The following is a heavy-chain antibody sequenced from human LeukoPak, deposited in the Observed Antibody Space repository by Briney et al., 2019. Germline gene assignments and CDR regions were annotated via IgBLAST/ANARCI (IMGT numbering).Heavy chain of an antibody. J-gene: IGHJ4*02. CDR2: IYYSGST. D-gene: IGHD6-19*01. CDR1: GGSISSYY. Sequence: PSETLSLTCTVSGGSISSYYWSWIRQPPGKGLEWIGYIYYSGSTNYNPSLKSRVTISVDTSKNQFSLKLSSVTAADTAVYYCARDLLHGWTSRGFDYWGQGTLVTVSS. V-gene: IGHV4-59*01. CDR3: ARDLLHGWTSRGFDY.